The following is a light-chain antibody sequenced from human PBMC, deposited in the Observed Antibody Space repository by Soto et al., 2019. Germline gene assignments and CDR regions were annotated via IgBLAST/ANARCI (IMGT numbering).Light chain of an antibody. V-gene: IGKV3D-15*01. CDR3: QQYDDWLRLT. Sequence: EIVMTQSPATLSVSPGERATLSCRASQSVSSNLAWYQQKLGQAPRLLIFGASSRATGIPARFSGSGSGTEFNLTISSLQSEDLAVYFCQQYDDWLRLTVGGGTKVDIK. CDR2: GAS. J-gene: IGKJ4*02. CDR1: QSVSSN.